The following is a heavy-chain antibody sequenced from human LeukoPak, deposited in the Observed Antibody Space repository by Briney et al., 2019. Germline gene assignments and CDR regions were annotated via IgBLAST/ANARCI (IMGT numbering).Heavy chain of an antibody. J-gene: IGHJ4*02. D-gene: IGHD6-13*01. V-gene: IGHV3-23*01. Sequence: GGSLRLSCAVSGFTFSSYGMSWVRQAPGKGLKWVSDISASGGSTYYADSVKGRFTVSRDNSRKTLHLQMNSLRAEDTAIYYCAKASSAGDRSSWNYWGQGILVTVSS. CDR2: ISASGGST. CDR3: AKASSAGDRSSWNY. CDR1: GFTFSSYG.